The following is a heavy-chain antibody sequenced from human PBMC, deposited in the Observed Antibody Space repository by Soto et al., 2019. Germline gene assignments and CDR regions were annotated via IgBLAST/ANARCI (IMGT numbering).Heavy chain of an antibody. CDR1: GFTFSSYA. V-gene: IGHV3-23*01. CDR2: ISGSGGIT. Sequence: PGGSLRLFCAASGFTFSSYAMSRVRQAPGKGLEWVSAISGSGGITYYADSVKGRFTISRDNSKNTLYLQMNSLRAEDTAVYYCANPIAARHYWGQGTLVTVSS. CDR3: ANPIAARHY. J-gene: IGHJ4*02. D-gene: IGHD6-6*01.